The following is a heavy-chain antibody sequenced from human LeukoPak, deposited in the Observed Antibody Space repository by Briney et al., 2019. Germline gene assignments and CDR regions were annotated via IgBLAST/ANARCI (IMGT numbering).Heavy chain of an antibody. Sequence: GESLKISCKGSEYNFTSYWIGWVRQMPGKGLEWMGIIYPGDSDTRYSPSFEGQVTISADKSITTAYLQWSSLKASDAAMYYCARQTISGSYFGSAFDIWGQGTMVTVSS. CDR3: ARQTISGSYFGSAFDI. D-gene: IGHD1-26*01. J-gene: IGHJ3*02. V-gene: IGHV5-51*01. CDR2: IYPGDSDT. CDR1: EYNFTSYW.